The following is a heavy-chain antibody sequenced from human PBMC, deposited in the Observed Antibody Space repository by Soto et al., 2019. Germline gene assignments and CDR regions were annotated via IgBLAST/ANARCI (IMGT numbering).Heavy chain of an antibody. J-gene: IGHJ6*02. Sequence: ASVKVSCKASGVTFSSYAISWVRQAPGQGLEWMGGIIPIFGTANYAQKFQGRVTITADESTSTAYMELSSLRSEDTAVYYCARGGLTIFGVVIMSHYYYYYGMDVWGQGTTVTVSS. V-gene: IGHV1-69*13. D-gene: IGHD3-3*01. CDR3: ARGGLTIFGVVIMSHYYYYYGMDV. CDR2: IIPIFGTA. CDR1: GVTFSSYA.